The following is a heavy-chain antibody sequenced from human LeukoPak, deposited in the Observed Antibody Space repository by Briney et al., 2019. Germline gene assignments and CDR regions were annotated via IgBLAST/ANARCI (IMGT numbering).Heavy chain of an antibody. CDR3: ASPWGRWFGELIWYFDL. CDR2: INPNSGGT. CDR1: GYTFTAYY. V-gene: IGHV1-2*02. Sequence: ASVKVSCKASGYTFTAYYIHWVRQPPGQGLEWMGSINPNSGGTNYAQRFQGRVTMTRDTSITTAYMELSRLRSDDTAVYYCASPWGRWFGELIWYFDLWGRGTLVTVSS. J-gene: IGHJ2*01. D-gene: IGHD3-10*01.